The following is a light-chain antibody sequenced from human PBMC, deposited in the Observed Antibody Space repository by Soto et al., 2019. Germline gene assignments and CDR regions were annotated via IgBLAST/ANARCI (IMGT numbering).Light chain of an antibody. CDR1: QSVNSN. CDR3: QQYSSWPLT. Sequence: EIVMTQSPATLSVSPGERATLSCRASQSVNSNLAWYQQKPGQAPRLLIYGASTRATGIPARFSGSGSGTEFTLTISSLQSEDFAVYYCQQYSSWPLTFGGGTKVDIK. J-gene: IGKJ4*01. CDR2: GAS. V-gene: IGKV3-15*01.